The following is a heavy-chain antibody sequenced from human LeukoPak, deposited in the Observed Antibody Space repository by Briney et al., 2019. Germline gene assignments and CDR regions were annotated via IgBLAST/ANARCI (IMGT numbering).Heavy chain of an antibody. Sequence: SETLSLTCTVSGGSISSYYWSWIRQPPGKGLEWIGYIYYSGSTDYNPSLKSRVTISVDTSKNQFSLKLSSVTAADTAVYYCASAYYYGSGSPYNWFDPWGQGTLVTVSS. D-gene: IGHD3-10*01. V-gene: IGHV4-59*01. CDR1: GGSISSYY. CDR3: ASAYYYGSGSPYNWFDP. CDR2: IYYSGST. J-gene: IGHJ5*02.